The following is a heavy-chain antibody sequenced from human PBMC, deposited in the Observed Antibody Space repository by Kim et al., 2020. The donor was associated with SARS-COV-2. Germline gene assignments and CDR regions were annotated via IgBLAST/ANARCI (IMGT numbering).Heavy chain of an antibody. CDR2: ISWNSGSI. Sequence: GGSLRLSCAASGFTFDDYAMHWVRQAPGKGLEWVSGISWNSGSIGYADSVKGRFTISRDNAKNSLYLQMNSLRAEDTALYYCAKSGHRVLWFGELLPRLMDVWGQGTTVTVSS. D-gene: IGHD3-10*01. V-gene: IGHV3-9*01. CDR1: GFTFDDYA. J-gene: IGHJ6*02. CDR3: AKSGHRVLWFGELLPRLMDV.